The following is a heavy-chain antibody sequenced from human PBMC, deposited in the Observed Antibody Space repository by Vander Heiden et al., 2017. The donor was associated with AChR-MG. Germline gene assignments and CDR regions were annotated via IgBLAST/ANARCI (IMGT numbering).Heavy chain of an antibody. J-gene: IGHJ5*02. CDR1: GFTFSDYY. CDR2: ISRSGDTI. V-gene: IGHV3-11*01. CDR3: ARGLWAQYGSSREFDP. Sequence: QVQLVESGGGLVKPGGSLRLSCAASGFTFSDYYMSWIRQAPGKGLEWVSYISRSGDTIYYADSVKGRFTISRDNAKNSMYLQMNSLRVEDTAVYHCARGLWAQYGSSREFDPWGQGTLVTVSS. D-gene: IGHD6-13*01.